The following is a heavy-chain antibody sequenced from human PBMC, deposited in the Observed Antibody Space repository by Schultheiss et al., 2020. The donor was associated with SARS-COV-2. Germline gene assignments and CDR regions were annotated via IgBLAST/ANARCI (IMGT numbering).Heavy chain of an antibody. CDR3: ARASRSSGSYYWYFDL. CDR1: GFTFSSYA. V-gene: IGHV3-23*01. D-gene: IGHD1-26*01. J-gene: IGHJ2*01. CDR2: ISSSGSTI. Sequence: GGSLRLSCAASGFTFSSYAMSWVRQAPGKGLEWVSYISSSGSTIYYADSVKGRFTISRDNSKNTLYLQMNSLRAEDTAVYYCARASRSSGSYYWYFDLWGRGTLVTVSS.